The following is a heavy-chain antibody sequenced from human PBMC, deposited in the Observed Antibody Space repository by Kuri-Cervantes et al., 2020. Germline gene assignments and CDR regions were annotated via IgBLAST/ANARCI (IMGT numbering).Heavy chain of an antibody. CDR3: HGDYVGQDGWPTDY. J-gene: IGHJ4*02. Sequence: GGSLRLSCAASGFTFSSYSTNWVRQAPGKGLEWVSSISSSSSYIYYADSVKGRFTISRDNAKNSLYLQMNSLRAEDTAVYYCHGDYVGQDGWPTDYWGQGTLVTVSS. D-gene: IGHD4-17*01. CDR1: GFTFSSYS. V-gene: IGHV3-21*01. CDR2: ISSSSSYI.